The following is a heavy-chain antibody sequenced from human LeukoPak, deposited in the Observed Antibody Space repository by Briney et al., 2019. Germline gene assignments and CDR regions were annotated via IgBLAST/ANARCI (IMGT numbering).Heavy chain of an antibody. CDR3: AKDIRSSGWSKYSDY. D-gene: IGHD6-19*01. CDR1: GFTFSSYA. CDR2: TSGSGGST. V-gene: IGHV3-23*01. Sequence: GGSLRLSCAASGFTFSSYAMSWVRQAPGKGLEWVSTTSGSGGSTYYADSVKGRFTIPRDNSKNTLYLQMNSLRAEDTAVYYFAKDIRSSGWSKYSDYWGQGTLVTVSS. J-gene: IGHJ4*02.